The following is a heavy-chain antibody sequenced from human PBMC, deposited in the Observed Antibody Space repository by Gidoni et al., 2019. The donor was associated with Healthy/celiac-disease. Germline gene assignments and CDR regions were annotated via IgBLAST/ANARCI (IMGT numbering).Heavy chain of an antibody. V-gene: IGHV3-49*04. J-gene: IGHJ4*02. Sequence: VQLVASGGGWVQPGRSLSIYCTASGFTFGDYAMSWVRQAPGKGLEWVGFIRSKAYGGTTEYAASVKGRFTISRDDSKSIAYLQMNSLKTEDTAVYYCTRDAAVALDYWGQGTLVTVSS. CDR3: TRDAAVALDY. CDR1: GFTFGDYA. CDR2: IRSKAYGGTT. D-gene: IGHD6-19*01.